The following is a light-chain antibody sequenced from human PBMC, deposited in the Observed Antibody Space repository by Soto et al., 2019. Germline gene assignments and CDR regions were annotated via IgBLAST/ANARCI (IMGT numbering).Light chain of an antibody. CDR2: KMS. V-gene: IGKV1-5*03. CDR1: QTISSW. J-gene: IGKJ1*01. Sequence: HVRQSTDTLCGAEGERVDITVRASQTISSWLAWYQQRPGKAPKLLIYKMSASERGVPSRFSGSGSGTEVTLTISSLQPDDVVTYYCPQYTNYPRTFGEGTKVDIK. CDR3: PQYTNYPRT.